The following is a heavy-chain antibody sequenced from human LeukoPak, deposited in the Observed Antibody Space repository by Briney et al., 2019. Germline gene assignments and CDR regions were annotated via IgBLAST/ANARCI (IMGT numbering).Heavy chain of an antibody. CDR2: IYHSGST. V-gene: IGHV4-4*02. CDR1: GGSISSSNW. CDR3: ARAHIVVVPAARYYGMDV. J-gene: IGHJ6*02. Sequence: SGTLSLTCAVSGGSISSSNWWSWVRQPPGKGLERIGEIYHSGSTNYNPSLKSRVTISVDKSKNQFSLKLSSVTAADTAVYYCARAHIVVVPAARYYGMDVWGQGTTVTVSS. D-gene: IGHD2-2*01.